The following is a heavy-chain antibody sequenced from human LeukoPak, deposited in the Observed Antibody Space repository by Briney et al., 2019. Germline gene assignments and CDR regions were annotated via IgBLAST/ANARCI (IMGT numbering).Heavy chain of an antibody. CDR2: IYYSGST. Sequence: PSETLSLTCTVSGGSISSYYWSWIRQPPGKGLEWIGYIYYSGSTNYNPSLKSRVTISVDTSKNQFSLKLSSVTAADTAVYYCARVLVGYYYDSSGYYFDYWGQGTLVTVSS. J-gene: IGHJ4*02. V-gene: IGHV4-59*01. CDR1: GGSISSYY. D-gene: IGHD3-22*01. CDR3: ARVLVGYYYDSSGYYFDY.